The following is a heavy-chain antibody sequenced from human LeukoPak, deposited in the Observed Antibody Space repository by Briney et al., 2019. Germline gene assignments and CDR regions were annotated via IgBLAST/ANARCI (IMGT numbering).Heavy chain of an antibody. Sequence: GGSLRLSCAASGFTFSSFAMSWVRQAPGKGLEWVSGIGGSGGSTYYAESVKGRFTISRDNSKNTLYLQMNSLRAEDTAVYYCAKAAGSGNTRCFYYYMDVWGKGTTVIISS. CDR1: GFTFSSFA. D-gene: IGHD3-10*01. CDR3: AKAAGSGNTRCFYYYMDV. J-gene: IGHJ6*03. V-gene: IGHV3-23*01. CDR2: IGGSGGST.